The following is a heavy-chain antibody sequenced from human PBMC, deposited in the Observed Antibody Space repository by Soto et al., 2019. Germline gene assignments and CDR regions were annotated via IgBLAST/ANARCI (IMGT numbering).Heavy chain of an antibody. V-gene: IGHV1-69*01. J-gene: IGHJ5*02. D-gene: IGHD2-15*01. CDR3: ARVRGSPSQWFDP. CDR2: VIPIFGTA. Sequence: QVQLVQSGAEVKKPGSSVKVSCKASGGPFSSYAISWVRQAPGQGLAWMGGVIPIFGTANYAQKFQGRVTITADESTSTAYMELSSLRSEATAVYYCARVRGSPSQWFDPWGQGTLVTVSS. CDR1: GGPFSSYA.